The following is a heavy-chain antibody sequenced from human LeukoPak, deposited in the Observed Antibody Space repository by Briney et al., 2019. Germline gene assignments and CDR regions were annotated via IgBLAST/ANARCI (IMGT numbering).Heavy chain of an antibody. J-gene: IGHJ5*02. D-gene: IGHD1-26*01. CDR2: INHSGST. V-gene: IGHV4-34*01. CDR1: GGSFSGYY. CDR3: ARGHESGSYYGRNWFDP. Sequence: SETLSLTCAVYGGSFSGYYWSWIRQPPGKGLEWIGEINHSGSTNYDPSLKSRVTMSVDTSKNQFSLKLSSVTAADTAVYYCARGHESGSYYGRNWFDPWGQGTLVTVSS.